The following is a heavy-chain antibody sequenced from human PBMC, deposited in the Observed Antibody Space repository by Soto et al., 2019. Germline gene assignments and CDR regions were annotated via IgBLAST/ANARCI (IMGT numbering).Heavy chain of an antibody. Sequence: HPGGSLRLSCAASGFTFNIYALHWVRQAPGKGLEWVAVIYRSGATYYPDSVRGRFTASRDYSHNTLYLQMDSLRVEDTAVYYCARDSGMIRGSYGVDVWGPGTTVTV. CDR1: GFTFNIYA. V-gene: IGHV3-30*14. CDR2: IYRSGAT. J-gene: IGHJ6*02. CDR3: ARDSGMIRGSYGVDV. D-gene: IGHD3-10*01.